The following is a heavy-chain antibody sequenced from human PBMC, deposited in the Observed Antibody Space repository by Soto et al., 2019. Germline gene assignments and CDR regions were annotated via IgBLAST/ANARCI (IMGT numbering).Heavy chain of an antibody. J-gene: IGHJ4*02. V-gene: IGHV1-58*01. CDR3: AAELGKLMTTVTTPGGNC. Sequence: GASVKVSCKASGFTFTSSVVQWVRQARGQRLEWIGWIVVGSGNTNYAQKFQERVTITRDMSTSTAYMELSSLRSEDTAVYYCAAELGKLMTTVTTPGGNCWGQGTLVTVSS. CDR1: GFTFTSSV. D-gene: IGHD4-17*01. CDR2: IVVGSGNT.